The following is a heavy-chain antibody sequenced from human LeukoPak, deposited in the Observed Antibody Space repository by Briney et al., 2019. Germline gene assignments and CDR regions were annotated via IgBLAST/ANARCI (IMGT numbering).Heavy chain of an antibody. J-gene: IGHJ3*01. D-gene: IGHD3-10*02. Sequence: GGSLRLSCAASGFSFSSSGMHWVRQAPGKGLEWVAVIWYDGSNEYYADSVKGRFTISRDNSKNTLHLQMNSLRAEDTSVYYCAREISMFVNAFDLWGQGTLVAVSS. CDR2: IWYDGSNE. CDR1: GFSFSSSG. V-gene: IGHV3-33*01. CDR3: AREISMFVNAFDL.